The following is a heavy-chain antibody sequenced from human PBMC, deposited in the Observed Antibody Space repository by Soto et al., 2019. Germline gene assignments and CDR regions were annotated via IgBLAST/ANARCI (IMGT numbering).Heavy chain of an antibody. V-gene: IGHV4-30-2*01. CDR3: ARDPGY. CDR1: GGSISSGGYS. Sequence: SETLSLTCAVSGGSISSGGYSWSWIRQPPGKGLEWIGYIYHSVSTYYNPSLKSRVTISVDRSKNQFSLKLSSVTAADTAVYYCARDPGYWGQGTLVTVSS. J-gene: IGHJ4*02. CDR2: IYHSVST.